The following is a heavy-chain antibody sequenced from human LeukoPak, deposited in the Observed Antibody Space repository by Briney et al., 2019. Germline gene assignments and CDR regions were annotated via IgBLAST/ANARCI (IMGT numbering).Heavy chain of an antibody. CDR3: ARQEWDGSGRPIPTVFDY. CDR2: ISSNGGST. Sequence: PGGSLRLSCAASGFTFSSYAMHWVRQAPGKGLEYVSAISSNGGSTYYANSVKGRFTISRDNSKNTLYLQMGSLRAEDMAVYYCARQEWDGSGRPIPTVFDYWGQGTLVTVSS. J-gene: IGHJ4*02. D-gene: IGHD3-10*01. V-gene: IGHV3-64*01. CDR1: GFTFSSYA.